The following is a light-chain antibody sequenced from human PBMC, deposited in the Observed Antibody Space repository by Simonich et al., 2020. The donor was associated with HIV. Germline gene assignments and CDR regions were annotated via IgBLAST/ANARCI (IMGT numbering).Light chain of an antibody. CDR3: QQYYNTPFT. CDR2: WAS. J-gene: IGKJ3*01. Sequence: DIVMTQSPDSLAVSLGERATIHCKSSQSVLYSSNNKNYLAWYQQKPGQPPKLLISWASTRESGVPDRFRASGSGTDFSLTISSLQAEDVAVYYCQQYYNTPFTFGPGTKVDIK. CDR1: QSVLYSSNNKNY. V-gene: IGKV4-1*01.